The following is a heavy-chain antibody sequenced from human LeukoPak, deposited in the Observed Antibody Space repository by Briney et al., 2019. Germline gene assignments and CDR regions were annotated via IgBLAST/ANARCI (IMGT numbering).Heavy chain of an antibody. V-gene: IGHV4-59*01. J-gene: IGHJ4*02. CDR3: ANMDYGSGSYYFDY. CDR2: IYYDGST. Sequence: SETLSLTCSVSGGSISSIYWSWIRQPPGKGLEWIGYIYYDGSTNYNPSLKSRVTISVDTSKNQFSLKLSSVTAADTAVYYCANMDYGSGSYYFDYWGQGTLVTVSS. CDR1: GGSISSIY. D-gene: IGHD3-10*01.